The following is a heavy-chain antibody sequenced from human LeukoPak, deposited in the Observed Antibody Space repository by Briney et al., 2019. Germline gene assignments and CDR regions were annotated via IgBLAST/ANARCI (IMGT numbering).Heavy chain of an antibody. D-gene: IGHD2-8*02. J-gene: IGHJ5*02. CDR3: TCYCTAAS. CDR1: GYTFTSYY. CDR2: INPSGGTS. V-gene: IGHV1-46*01. Sequence: GASVKVSCKASGYTFTSYYMHWVRQAPGQGLEWMGMINPSGGTSNYAQKFQGRVTMTRDMSTNTVYMELSSLRFEDTAVYYCTCYCTAASWGQGTLVTVSS.